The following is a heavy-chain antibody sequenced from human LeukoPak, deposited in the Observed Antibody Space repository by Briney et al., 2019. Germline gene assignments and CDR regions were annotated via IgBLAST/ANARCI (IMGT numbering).Heavy chain of an antibody. D-gene: IGHD5-24*01. CDR1: GYTFTSYG. J-gene: IGHJ3*02. V-gene: IGHV1-18*01. CDR3: ARVDGYPDPFDI. CDR2: ISAYNGNT. Sequence: ASVKVSCKASGYTFTSYGISWVRQAPGQGLEWMGWISAYNGNTNYAQKLQGRVTMTEDTSTDTAYMELRSLRSDDTAVYYCARVDGYPDPFDIWGQGTMVTVSS.